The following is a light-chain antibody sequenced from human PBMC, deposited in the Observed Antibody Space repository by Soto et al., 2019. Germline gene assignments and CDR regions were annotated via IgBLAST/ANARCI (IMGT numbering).Light chain of an antibody. CDR3: LQFSSYPLT. J-gene: IGKJ4*01. CDR1: QTVRNNY. CDR2: DAS. Sequence: EFVLTQSPGTLSLSPGERATLSCRASQTVRNNYLAWYQQKPGQATRLLIYDASRRATGIPDRFSGGGSGTDFTLTISRLEPEDFAVYYCLQFSSYPLTFGGGPKVDIK. V-gene: IGKV3-20*01.